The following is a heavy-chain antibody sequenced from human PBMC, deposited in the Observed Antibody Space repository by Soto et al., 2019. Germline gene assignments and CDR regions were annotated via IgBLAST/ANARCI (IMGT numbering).Heavy chain of an antibody. CDR3: AAWNSSSWVPNFDF. J-gene: IGHJ4*02. V-gene: IGHV1-2*02. CDR1: GYTFTGYY. Sequence: ASVKLSCKASGYTFTGYYMHWVRQAPGQGLEWMGWINPNSGGTNYAQKFQGRVTMTRDTSISTAYMELSSLRSEDTAAYYCAAWNSSSWVPNFDFWGQGTLVTVSS. CDR2: INPNSGGT. D-gene: IGHD6-13*01.